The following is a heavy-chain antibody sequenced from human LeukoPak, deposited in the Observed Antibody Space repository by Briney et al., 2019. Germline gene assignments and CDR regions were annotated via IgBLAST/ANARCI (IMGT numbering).Heavy chain of an antibody. J-gene: IGHJ6*03. V-gene: IGHV3-48*03. CDR2: ISSSGSTI. CDR3: ARGYSGYDYHYYYTDV. D-gene: IGHD5-12*01. Sequence: PGGSLRLSCAASGFTFSSYEMNWVRQAPGKGLEWVSYISSSGSTIYYADSVKGRFTISRDNAKNSLYLQMNSLRAEDTAVYYCARGYSGYDYHYYYTDVWGKGTTVTVSS. CDR1: GFTFSSYE.